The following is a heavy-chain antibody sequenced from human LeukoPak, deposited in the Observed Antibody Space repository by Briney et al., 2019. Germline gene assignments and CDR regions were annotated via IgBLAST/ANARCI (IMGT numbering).Heavy chain of an antibody. CDR2: IISTGSYR. V-gene: IGHV3-21*01. Sequence: GGSLRLACAAAGFTFSSDSINWVRQAPRKGLEWVAYIISTGSYRSYADAVKGRFTISRDKAKNARYQQRNSLSAEATAVYYCARGVGGYCSGGSCYGGWLDYWGQGTLVTVSS. D-gene: IGHD2-15*01. CDR3: ARGVGGYCSGGSCYGGWLDY. J-gene: IGHJ4*02. CDR1: GFTFSSDS.